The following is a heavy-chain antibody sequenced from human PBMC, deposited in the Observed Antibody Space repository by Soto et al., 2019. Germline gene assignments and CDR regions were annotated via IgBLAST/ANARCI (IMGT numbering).Heavy chain of an antibody. J-gene: IGHJ2*01. Sequence: PGGSLRLSCAASGFTFSSYSMNWVRQAPGKGLEWVSSISSSSSYIYYADSVKGRFTISRDNAKNSLYLQMNSLRAEDTAVYYCARGDGYHILTRYHFYSYFDLWGRGTLVTVSS. CDR3: ARGDGYHILTRYHFYSYFDL. CDR2: ISSSSSYI. D-gene: IGHD3-9*01. CDR1: GFTFSSYS. V-gene: IGHV3-21*01.